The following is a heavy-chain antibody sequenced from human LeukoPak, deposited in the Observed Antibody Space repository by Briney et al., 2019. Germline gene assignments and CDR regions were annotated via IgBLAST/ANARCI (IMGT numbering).Heavy chain of an antibody. CDR2: IYHSGSP. V-gene: IGHV4-30-2*01. D-gene: IGHD2-15*01. Sequence: SQTLSLTCAASGGSFSSGDYSWSWIRQPPGKGLEWIGYIYHSGSPYYNPSLKSRVTISIDRSKNQLSLKLNSVTAADTAVYYCAREILSSVGYFDYWGQGILVTVSS. CDR1: GGSFSSGDYS. J-gene: IGHJ4*02. CDR3: AREILSSVGYFDY.